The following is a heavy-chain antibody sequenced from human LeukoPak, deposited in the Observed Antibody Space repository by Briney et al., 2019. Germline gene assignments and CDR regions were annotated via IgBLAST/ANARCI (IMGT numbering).Heavy chain of an antibody. D-gene: IGHD2-15*01. CDR3: ARDGCSGGGCYFDY. Sequence: SETLSLTCTVSGGSVTSGSYYWSWIRQPPGKGLEWLGYIYYSGSPNYNPSHKSRVTISVDTSKNQFSLKLSSVTAADTAVYYCARDGCSGGGCYFDYWGQGTRVTVS. V-gene: IGHV4-61*01. J-gene: IGHJ4*02. CDR2: IYYSGSP. CDR1: GGSVTSGSYY.